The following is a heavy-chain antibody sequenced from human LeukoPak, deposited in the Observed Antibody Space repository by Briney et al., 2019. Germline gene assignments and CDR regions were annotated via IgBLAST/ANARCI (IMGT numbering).Heavy chain of an antibody. CDR3: ANLPVRGLPTFDY. Sequence: PGGSLRLSCAASGFTFSSYAMSWVRQAPGKGLEWVSAISGSGGSTYYADSVKGRFTISRDNSKNTLYLQMNSLRAEVTAVYCCANLPVRGLPTFDYWGRGTLVTVSS. J-gene: IGHJ4*02. V-gene: IGHV3-23*01. CDR2: ISGSGGST. CDR1: GFTFSSYA. D-gene: IGHD1-1*01.